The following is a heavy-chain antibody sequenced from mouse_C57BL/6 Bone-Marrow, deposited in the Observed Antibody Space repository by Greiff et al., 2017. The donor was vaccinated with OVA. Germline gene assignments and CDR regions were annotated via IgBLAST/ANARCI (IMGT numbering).Heavy chain of an antibody. Sequence: EVKLMESGGGLVQPGGSLSLSCAASGFTFTDYYMSWVRQPPGKALEWLGFIRNNANGYTTEYSASVKGRFTISRDNSHTYLHLRMNALRAEDSANYYCARDLSSRNYAMDYWGQGTSVTVSS. CDR3: ARDLSSRNYAMDY. CDR1: GFTFTDYY. V-gene: IGHV7-3*01. D-gene: IGHD3-2*02. CDR2: IRNNANGYTT. J-gene: IGHJ4*01.